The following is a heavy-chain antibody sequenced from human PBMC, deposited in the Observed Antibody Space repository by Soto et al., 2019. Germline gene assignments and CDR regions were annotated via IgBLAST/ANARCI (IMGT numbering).Heavy chain of an antibody. V-gene: IGHV4-31*02. CDR3: ARELSWTGAFDY. CDR2: IFDSGTT. J-gene: IGHJ4*02. Sequence: QVQLEQSGPGLVKPSQTLSLTCNISGGSISSVNHYWSWIRQSPREGLEWIGYIFDSGTTHYNPPFMGRVTILGDTSQTQFSLTIHSVTVADSAVYYCARELSWTGAFDYWGRGTLVTVSS. CDR1: GGSISSVNHY. D-gene: IGHD2-8*02.